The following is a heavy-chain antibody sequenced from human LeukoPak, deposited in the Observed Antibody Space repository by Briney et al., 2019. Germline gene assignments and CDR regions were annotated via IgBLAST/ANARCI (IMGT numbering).Heavy chain of an antibody. J-gene: IGHJ4*02. CDR1: GFTFSSYA. CDR3: ARYSSGWYRTDY. Sequence: GGSLRLSCAASGFTFSSYATSWVRQAPGTGLEWVSGISGSGDSAYYADSVKGRFTISRDNSKNTLYLEMNSLRAEDTAVYYCARYSSGWYRTDYWGQGILVTVSS. V-gene: IGHV3-23*01. CDR2: ISGSGDSA. D-gene: IGHD6-19*01.